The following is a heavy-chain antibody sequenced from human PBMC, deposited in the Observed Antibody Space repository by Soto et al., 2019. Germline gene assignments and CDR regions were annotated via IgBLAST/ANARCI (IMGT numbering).Heavy chain of an antibody. CDR2: ISASGSST. CDR1: GFTFSSYG. J-gene: IGHJ5*02. Sequence: QPGGSLRLSCVVSGFTFSSYGMTWVRQAPGKWLEWVSGISASGSSTYYADSVKGRFIISRDDSKSSLYLQMNSLRAEDTAVYFCAKTGARGCFDPWGQGTQVTVSS. CDR3: AKTGARGCFDP. V-gene: IGHV3-23*01. D-gene: IGHD1-1*01.